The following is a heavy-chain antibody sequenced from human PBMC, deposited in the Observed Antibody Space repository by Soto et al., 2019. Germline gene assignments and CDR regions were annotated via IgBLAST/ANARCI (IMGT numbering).Heavy chain of an antibody. D-gene: IGHD5-12*01. J-gene: IGHJ2*01. CDR3: ALDRSSSGYSL. Sequence: AMHWVRQATGKCLEWVSAIGTAGDTYYPGSVKGRFTISRENAKNSLYLQMNSLIVGYTSVYYCALDRSSSGYSLWGR. V-gene: IGHV3-13*01. CDR2: IGTAGDT. CDR1: A.